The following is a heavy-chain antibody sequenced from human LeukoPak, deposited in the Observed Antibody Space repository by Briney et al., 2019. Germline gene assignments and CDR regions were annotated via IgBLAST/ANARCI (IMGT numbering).Heavy chain of an antibody. J-gene: IGHJ4*02. Sequence: GGSLRLSCAASEFTVSTNHMSWVRQAPGRGLEWVSVLYGGGTTSYADSVKGRFTISSDNSKNTVYLQMNSLRVEDTAVYYCTRDRDSMVRGNYFDSWGQGTLVTVSS. CDR2: LYGGGTT. CDR3: TRDRDSMVRGNYFDS. V-gene: IGHV3-66*01. D-gene: IGHD3-10*01. CDR1: EFTVSTNH.